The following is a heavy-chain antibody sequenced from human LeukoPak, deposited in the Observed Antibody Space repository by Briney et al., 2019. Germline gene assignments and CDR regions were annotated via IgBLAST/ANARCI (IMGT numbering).Heavy chain of an antibody. CDR3: AKIEPPFDY. D-gene: IGHD2-21*01. CDR2: INPNSGGT. CDR1: GYTFTSYG. V-gene: IGHV1-2*02. Sequence: ASVKVSCKASGYTFTSYGISWVRQAPGQGLEWMGWINPNSGGTNYAQKFQGRVTMTRDTSISTAYMELSRLRSDDTAVYYCAKIEPPFDYWGQGTLVTVSS. J-gene: IGHJ4*02.